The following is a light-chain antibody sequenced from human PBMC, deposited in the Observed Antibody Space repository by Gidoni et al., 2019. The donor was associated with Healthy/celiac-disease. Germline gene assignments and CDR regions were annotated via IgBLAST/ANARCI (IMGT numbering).Light chain of an antibody. CDR2: DAS. CDR1: QDISNY. Sequence: DIQMTQSSSSLSASVGDRVTITCQASQDISNYLNWYQQKPGKAPKLLIYDASNLETGVPSRFSGSGAGTDFTFTISSLQPEDIATYYCQQYDNRRALTFGGGTKVEIK. V-gene: IGKV1-33*01. J-gene: IGKJ4*01. CDR3: QQYDNRRALT.